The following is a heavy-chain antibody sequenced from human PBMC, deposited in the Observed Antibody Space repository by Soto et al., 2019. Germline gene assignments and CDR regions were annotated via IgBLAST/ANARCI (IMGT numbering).Heavy chain of an antibody. V-gene: IGHV3-33*01. CDR1: GFTFSSYG. D-gene: IGHD4-17*01. CDR3: ARDREATVTTFAFDI. J-gene: IGHJ3*02. CDR2: IWYDGSNK. Sequence: QVQLVESGGGVVQPGRSLRLSCAASGFTFSSYGMHWVRQAPGKGLEWVAVIWYDGSNKYYADSVKGRFIISRDNSKNTLYLQMNSLRAEDTAVYYCARDREATVTTFAFDIWGQGTMVTVSS.